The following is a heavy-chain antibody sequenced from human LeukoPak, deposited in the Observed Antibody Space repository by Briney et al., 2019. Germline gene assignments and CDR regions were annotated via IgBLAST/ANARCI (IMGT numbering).Heavy chain of an antibody. D-gene: IGHD3-10*01. CDR3: ARVRELLWFGELRDAFDI. CDR1: GFTFSSYA. CDR2: ISYDGSNK. J-gene: IGHJ3*02. V-gene: IGHV3-30-3*01. Sequence: PGRSLRLSCAASGFTFSSYAMHWVRQAPGKGLEWVAVISYDGSNKYYADSVKGRFTISSDNSKNTLYLQMNSLRAEDTAVYYCARVRELLWFGELRDAFDIWGQGTMVTVSS.